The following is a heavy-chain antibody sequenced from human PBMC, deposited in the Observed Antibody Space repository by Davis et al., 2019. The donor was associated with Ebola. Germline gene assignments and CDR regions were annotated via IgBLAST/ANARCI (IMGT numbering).Heavy chain of an antibody. CDR1: GYSISSDYH. J-gene: IGHJ4*02. V-gene: IGHV4-38-2*02. D-gene: IGHD4-23*01. Sequence: PSETLSLTCAVSGYSISSDYHWGWIRQPPGKGLGWIGNINPRGTINYNPFLKSRVAISRDTSKNLFSMKLSSVTAADSATYYCARDAGHGGDSVYWAQGTLVTVSS. CDR3: ARDAGHGGDSVY. CDR2: INPRGTI.